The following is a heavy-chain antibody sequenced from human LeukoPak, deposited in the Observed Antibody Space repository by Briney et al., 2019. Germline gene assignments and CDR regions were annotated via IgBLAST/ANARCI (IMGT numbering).Heavy chain of an antibody. CDR3: AKEVRTAYGDYPDY. Sequence: GGSLRLSCAASGFTFSSYWMSWVRQAPGKGLEWVAVISYDGSNKYYADSVKGRFTISRDNSKNTLYLQMNSLRAEDTAVYYCAKEVRTAYGDYPDYWGQGTLVTVSS. V-gene: IGHV3-30*18. D-gene: IGHD4-17*01. J-gene: IGHJ4*02. CDR1: GFTFSSYW. CDR2: ISYDGSNK.